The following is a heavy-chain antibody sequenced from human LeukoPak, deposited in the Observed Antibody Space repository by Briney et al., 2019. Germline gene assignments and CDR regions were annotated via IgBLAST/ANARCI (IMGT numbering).Heavy chain of an antibody. CDR1: GGSISSGGYY. J-gene: IGHJ3*02. V-gene: IGHV4-30-2*01. D-gene: IGHD3-16*01. CDR3: ARDMEEGDIHDAFDI. Sequence: PSQTLSLTCTVSGGSISSGGYYWSWIRQPPGKGLEWIGYIYHSGSTYYNPSLKSRVTISVDTSKNQFSLKLSSVTAADTAVYYCARDMEEGDIHDAFDIWGQGTMVTVSS. CDR2: IYHSGST.